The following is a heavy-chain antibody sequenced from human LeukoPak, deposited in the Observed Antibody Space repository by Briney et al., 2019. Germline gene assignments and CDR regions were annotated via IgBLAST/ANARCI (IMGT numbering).Heavy chain of an antibody. D-gene: IGHD3-22*01. CDR1: GGTFSSYA. J-gene: IGHJ4*02. CDR3: ASLFRTDSSGYPFDY. CDR2: IIPIFGTA. Sequence: SVKVSCKASGGTFSSYAISWVRQAPGQGLEWMGGIIPIFGTANYAQKFQGRVTITTDESTSTAYMELSSLRSEDTAVYYCASLFRTDSSGYPFDYWGQGTLVAVSS. V-gene: IGHV1-69*05.